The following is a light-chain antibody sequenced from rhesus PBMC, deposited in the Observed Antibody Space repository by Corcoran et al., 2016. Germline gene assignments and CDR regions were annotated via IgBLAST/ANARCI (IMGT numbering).Light chain of an antibody. CDR1: QSLLYSSNNKNY. CDR2: WAS. J-gene: IGKJ1*01. CDR3: QQYYSSPLT. Sequence: DIVMTQSPDSLAVSLGERVTINCKSSQSLLYSSNNKNYLAWYPQKPGQAPKLLIYWASTRESGVPNRFRGSGFGTDFTLTISGLPAEDVAVYFCQQYYSSPLTFGQGTKVEIK. V-gene: IGKV4-1*01.